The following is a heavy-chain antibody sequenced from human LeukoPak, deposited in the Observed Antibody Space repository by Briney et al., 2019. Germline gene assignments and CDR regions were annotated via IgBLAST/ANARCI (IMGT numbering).Heavy chain of an antibody. CDR1: GYTFTSYG. J-gene: IGHJ4*02. Sequence: ASVKVSCKASGYTFTSYGISWVRQAPGQGLEWMGWISAYNGNTNYAQKLQGRVTMTTDTSTSTAYMELRSLRSDDTAVHYCARDSIPTYYYDSSPGDYFDYWGQGTLVTVSS. CDR3: ARDSIPTYYYDSSPGDYFDY. V-gene: IGHV1-18*01. D-gene: IGHD3-22*01. CDR2: ISAYNGNT.